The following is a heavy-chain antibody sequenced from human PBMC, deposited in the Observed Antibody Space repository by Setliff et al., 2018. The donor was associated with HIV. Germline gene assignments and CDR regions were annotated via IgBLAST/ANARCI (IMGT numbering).Heavy chain of an antibody. CDR2: ISAYNGNT. CDR1: GYTFTSYG. J-gene: IGHJ5*02. D-gene: IGHD2-15*01. V-gene: IGHV1-18*01. Sequence: GASVKVSCKASGYTFTSYGISWVRQAPGQGLEWMGWISAYNGNTNYAQKLQGRVTMTTDTSTSTAYMELRSLRSDDTAVYYCARLSRDGYNGGRWFDPWGQGTLVTVSS. CDR3: ARLSRDGYNGGRWFDP.